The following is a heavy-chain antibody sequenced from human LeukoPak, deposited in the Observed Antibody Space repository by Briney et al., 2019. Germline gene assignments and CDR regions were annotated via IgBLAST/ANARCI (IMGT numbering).Heavy chain of an antibody. D-gene: IGHD1-26*01. CDR2: IYIRGST. Sequence: SETLSLTCSVSGGSINSGSYYWSWIRQPAGRGLEWIGRIYIRGSTNYNPSLKSRVTISVDTSKNQFSLKLRSVTAADAAVYYCARVHADSGTYVDYWGQGTLVIVPS. CDR1: GGSINSGSYY. V-gene: IGHV4-61*02. CDR3: ARVHADSGTYVDY. J-gene: IGHJ4*02.